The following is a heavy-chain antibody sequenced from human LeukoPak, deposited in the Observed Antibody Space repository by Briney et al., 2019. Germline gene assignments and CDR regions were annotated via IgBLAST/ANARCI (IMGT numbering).Heavy chain of an antibody. V-gene: IGHV1-2*02. Sequence: ASVKVSCKASGYTFTGYYMHWVRQAPGQGLEWMGWINPNSGGTNYAQKFQGRVTMTRDTSISTAYMELSRLRSDDTAVYYCARDYLHYDFWSGYPQVGDFQHWGQGTLVTVSS. CDR2: INPNSGGT. CDR3: ARDYLHYDFWSGYPQVGDFQH. D-gene: IGHD3-3*01. J-gene: IGHJ1*01. CDR1: GYTFTGYY.